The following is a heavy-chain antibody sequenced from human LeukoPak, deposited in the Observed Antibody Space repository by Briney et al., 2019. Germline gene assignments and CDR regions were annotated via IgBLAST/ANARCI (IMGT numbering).Heavy chain of an antibody. Sequence: ASVKVSCKASGYTFAGYYMHWVRRAPGQGLEWMGWINPNSGGTNYAQKFQGRVTMTRDTSISTAYMELSRLRSDDTAVYYCARLRFLEWLLNYYYMDVWGKGTTVTVS. CDR3: ARLRFLEWLLNYYYMDV. CDR1: GYTFAGYY. J-gene: IGHJ6*03. V-gene: IGHV1-2*02. CDR2: INPNSGGT. D-gene: IGHD3-3*01.